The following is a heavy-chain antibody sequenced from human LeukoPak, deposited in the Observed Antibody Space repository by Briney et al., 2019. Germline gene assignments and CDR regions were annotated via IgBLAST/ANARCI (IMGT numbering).Heavy chain of an antibody. CDR1: GYSISSSYY. CDR3: AREVPSGWYFY. Sequence: SETLSLTCTVSGYSISSSYYWGWIRQPPGKGLGWIGSIYYSGSTYYNPSLKSRVTISVDTSKNQFSLKLSSVTAADTAVYYCAREVPSGWYFYWGQGTLVTVSS. D-gene: IGHD6-19*01. CDR2: IYYSGST. V-gene: IGHV4-38-2*02. J-gene: IGHJ4*02.